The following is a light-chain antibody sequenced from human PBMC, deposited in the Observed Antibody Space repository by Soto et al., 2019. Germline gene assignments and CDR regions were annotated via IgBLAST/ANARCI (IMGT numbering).Light chain of an antibody. CDR3: QQSYTTPIT. V-gene: IGKV1-39*01. Sequence: DNQMTQSPSALSAFVGDRVNITCRASQGIKNYVNWYQHRPGKAPRLLIYAAYSLQIGVPSRFSGSGYGTEFTLSISGLHPEDFASYYCQQSYTTPITFGQGTRLDI. CDR1: QGIKNY. J-gene: IGKJ5*01. CDR2: AAY.